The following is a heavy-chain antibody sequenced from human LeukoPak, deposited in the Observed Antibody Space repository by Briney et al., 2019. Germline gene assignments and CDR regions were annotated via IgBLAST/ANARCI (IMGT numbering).Heavy chain of an antibody. D-gene: IGHD3-22*01. CDR3: SRFYSSGWASGAFDI. Sequence: GRSLRLSCTTSGFTFSDYAVSWVRQAPGKGLEWIGSIRNKANGGTTEYAASVKGRFTISRDDSKTIAHLQMSSLKTEDTAVYYCSRFYSSGWASGAFDIWGQGTMVTVSS. J-gene: IGHJ3*02. CDR2: IRNKANGGTT. V-gene: IGHV3-49*04. CDR1: GFTFSDYA.